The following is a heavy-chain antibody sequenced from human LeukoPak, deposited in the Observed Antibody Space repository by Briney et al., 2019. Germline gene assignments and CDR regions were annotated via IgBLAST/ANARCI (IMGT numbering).Heavy chain of an antibody. J-gene: IGHJ5*02. D-gene: IGHD5-18*01. CDR1: GYTFTSYD. CDR3: ARALYSYGLIDP. V-gene: IGHV1-8*01. CDR2: MNPNSGNT. Sequence: ASVKVSCKASGYTFTSYDINWVRQATGQGLEWMGWMNPNSGNTGYAQKFQGRVTMTRNTSISTAYMELSSLRSEDTAVFYCARALYSYGLIDPWGQGTLVTVSS.